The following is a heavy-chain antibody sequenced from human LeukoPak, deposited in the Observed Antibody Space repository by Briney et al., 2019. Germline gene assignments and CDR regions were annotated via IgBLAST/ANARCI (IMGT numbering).Heavy chain of an antibody. CDR3: ARSTVTTRDDAFDI. CDR2: IYHSGST. Sequence: SETLSLTCAVSGGSISSSNWWSWVRQPPGKGLEWIGEIYHSGSTNYNPSLKSRVTISVDKSKNQFSLKLSSVTAADTAVYYCARSTVTTRDDAFDIWGQGTMVTVSS. J-gene: IGHJ3*02. CDR1: GGSISSSNW. D-gene: IGHD4-17*01. V-gene: IGHV4-4*02.